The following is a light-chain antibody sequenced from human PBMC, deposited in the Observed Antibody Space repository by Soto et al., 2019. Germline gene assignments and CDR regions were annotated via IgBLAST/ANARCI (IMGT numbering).Light chain of an antibody. J-gene: IGLJ2*01. CDR3: CAYGGRFVV. V-gene: IGLV2-11*01. Sequence: QSALTQPRSVSGSPGQSVTISCTGTSSDVGGYNYVSWYQQHPGKAPKLMIYDVSKRPSGVPDRFSGSKSGNTASLTISGVQAEAEAYYYCCAYGGRFVVFGGGTKLTVL. CDR2: DVS. CDR1: SSDVGGYNY.